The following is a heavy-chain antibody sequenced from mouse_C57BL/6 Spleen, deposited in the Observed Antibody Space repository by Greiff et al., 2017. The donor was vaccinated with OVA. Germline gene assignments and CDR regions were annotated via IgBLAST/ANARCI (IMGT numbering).Heavy chain of an antibody. CDR1: GYSFTGYY. J-gene: IGHJ1*03. CDR2: INPSTGGT. D-gene: IGHD2-3*01. V-gene: IGHV1-42*01. Sequence: DVKLQESGPELVKPGASVKISCKASGYSFTGYYMNWVKQSPEKSLEWIGEINPSTGGTTYNQKFKAKATLTVDKSSSTAYMQLKSLTSEDSAVYYCAPYDGYSYWYFDVWGTGTTVTVSS. CDR3: APYDGYSYWYFDV.